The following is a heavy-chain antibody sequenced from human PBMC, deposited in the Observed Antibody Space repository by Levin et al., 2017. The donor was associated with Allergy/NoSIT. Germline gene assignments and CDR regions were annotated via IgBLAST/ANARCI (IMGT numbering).Heavy chain of an antibody. D-gene: IGHD3-9*01. CDR3: ARKYYDILTDNWFDP. Sequence: PGESLKISCKASGYTFTSYDINWVRQATGQGLEWMGWMNPNSGNTGYAQKFQGRVTMTRNTSISTAYMELSSLRSEDTAVYYCARKYYDILTDNWFDPWGQGTLVTVSS. CDR2: MNPNSGNT. CDR1: GYTFTSYD. V-gene: IGHV1-8*01. J-gene: IGHJ5*02.